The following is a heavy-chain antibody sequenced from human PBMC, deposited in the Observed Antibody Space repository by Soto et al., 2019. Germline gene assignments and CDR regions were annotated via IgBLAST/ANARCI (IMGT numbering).Heavy chain of an antibody. Sequence: GGSLRLSCAASGFTFSSYGMHWVRQAPGKGLEWVAVISYDGSNKYYADSVKGRFTISRDNSKNTLYLQMNSLRAEDTAVYYCAKGPDGYDSSGYFWYFDLWGRGTLVTVSS. CDR3: AKGPDGYDSSGYFWYFDL. D-gene: IGHD3-22*01. V-gene: IGHV3-30*18. CDR1: GFTFSSYG. CDR2: ISYDGSNK. J-gene: IGHJ2*01.